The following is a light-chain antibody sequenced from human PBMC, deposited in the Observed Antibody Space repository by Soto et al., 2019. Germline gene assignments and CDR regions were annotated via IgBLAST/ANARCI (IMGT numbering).Light chain of an antibody. CDR2: DVS. J-gene: IGLJ2*01. CDR3: SSYTSSSIPVV. CDR1: SSDVGGYNY. Sequence: QSVLTQPASVSGSPGQLITISCTGTSSDVGGYNYVSWYQQHPGKAPKLMIYDVSNRPSGVSNRFSGSKSGNTASLTISGLQAEDEADYYCSSYTSSSIPVVFGGGTQLTVL. V-gene: IGLV2-14*01.